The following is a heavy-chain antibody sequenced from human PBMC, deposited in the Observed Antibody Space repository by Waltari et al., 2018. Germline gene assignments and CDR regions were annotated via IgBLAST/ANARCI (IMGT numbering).Heavy chain of an antibody. Sequence: QVQLQESGPGLVKPSQTLSLTCTVSGGSISSGSYYWRWIRQPAGKGLEWIGRIYTSGSTNYNPSLKSRVTISVDTSKNQFSLKLSSVTAADTAVYYCASVPAATSYYYGMDVWGQGTTVTVSS. CDR2: IYTSGST. CDR1: GGSISSGSYY. V-gene: IGHV4-61*02. CDR3: ASVPAATSYYYGMDV. J-gene: IGHJ6*02. D-gene: IGHD2-2*01.